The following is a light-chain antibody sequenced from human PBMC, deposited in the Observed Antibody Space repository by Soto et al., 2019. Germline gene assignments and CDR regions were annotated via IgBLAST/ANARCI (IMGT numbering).Light chain of an antibody. J-gene: IGKJ1*01. CDR3: QQRSNWPWT. CDR2: EAS. Sequence: EKVLTHSVATLSLTTGERATLSCRGSESVSTLLAWYQQKPGQAPRLLIYEASSRATGIPARFSGGGSGTVFTLTISRLEPEDFAVYYCQQRSNWPWTFGQVSMVDIK. CDR1: ESVSTL. V-gene: IGKV3-11*01.